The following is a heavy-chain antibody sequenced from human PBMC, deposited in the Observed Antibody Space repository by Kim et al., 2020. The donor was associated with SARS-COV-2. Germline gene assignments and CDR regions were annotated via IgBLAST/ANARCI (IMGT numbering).Heavy chain of an antibody. Sequence: GGSLRLSCAASGFTFSSYAMHWVRQAPGKGLEWVAVISYDGSNKYYADSVKGRFTISRDNSKNTLYLQMNSLRAEDTAVYYCAMGGSSGSYYYFDYWGQGTLVTVSS. CDR3: AMGGSSGSYYYFDY. CDR1: GFTFSSYA. CDR2: ISYDGSNK. J-gene: IGHJ4*02. V-gene: IGHV3-30-3*01. D-gene: IGHD1-26*01.